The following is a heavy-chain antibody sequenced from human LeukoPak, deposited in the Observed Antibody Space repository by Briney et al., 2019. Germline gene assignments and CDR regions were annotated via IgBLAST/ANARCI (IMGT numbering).Heavy chain of an antibody. V-gene: IGHV4-38-2*02. D-gene: IGHD1-26*01. CDR3: ARLRRVGATPFDY. J-gene: IGHJ4*02. CDR1: GYSISSNYY. CDR2: IYHSGST. Sequence: PSETLSLTCTVSGYSISSNYYWGWIRQPPGTGLEWIGSIYHSGSTYYNPSLKSRVTISVDTSKNQFSLKLSSVTAADTAVYYCARLRRVGATPFDYWGQGTLVTVSS.